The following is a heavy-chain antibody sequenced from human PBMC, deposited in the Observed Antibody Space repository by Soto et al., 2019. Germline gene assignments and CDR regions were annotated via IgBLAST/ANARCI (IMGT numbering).Heavy chain of an antibody. CDR3: VRAGSGYSFDY. J-gene: IGHJ4*02. Sequence: NPSETLSLTCAVSGGSISSYYWSWIRQPPGKGLELIGYVFYSGSTNYSPSLKSRVTISLDTSKNRFSLKLNSVTAADTAVYYCVRAGSGYSFDYWGQGTLVTVSS. V-gene: IGHV4-59*01. CDR2: VFYSGST. CDR1: GGSISSYY. D-gene: IGHD3-9*01.